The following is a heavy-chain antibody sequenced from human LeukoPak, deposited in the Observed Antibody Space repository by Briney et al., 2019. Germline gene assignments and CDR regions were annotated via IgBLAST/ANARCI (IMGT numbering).Heavy chain of an antibody. V-gene: IGHV4-39*01. D-gene: IGHD3-16*01. CDR3: AKPPSYDGEDY. CDR1: GGSISSSSYY. J-gene: IGHJ4*02. CDR2: IYYSGST. Sequence: KPSETLSLTCTVSGGSISSSSYYWGWIRQPPGKGLEWIGSIYYSGSTYYNPSLKSRVTISVDTSKNQFSLKLSSVTAADTAVYYCAKPPSYDGEDYWGQGTLVTVSS.